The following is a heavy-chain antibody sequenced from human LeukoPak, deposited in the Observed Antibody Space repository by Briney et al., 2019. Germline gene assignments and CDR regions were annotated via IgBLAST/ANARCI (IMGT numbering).Heavy chain of an antibody. D-gene: IGHD3-22*01. V-gene: IGHV4-39*02. J-gene: IGHJ4*02. Sequence: SETLSLTCTVSGGSISSSSYYWGWIRQPPGKGLEWIGSIYYSGSTYYNPSLKSRVTISVDTSKNQFSLKLSSVTAADTAVYYCARDGSMRTYYYDSSGYYYFDYWGQGTLVTVSS. CDR3: ARDGSMRTYYYDSSGYYYFDY. CDR1: GGSISSSSYY. CDR2: IYYSGST.